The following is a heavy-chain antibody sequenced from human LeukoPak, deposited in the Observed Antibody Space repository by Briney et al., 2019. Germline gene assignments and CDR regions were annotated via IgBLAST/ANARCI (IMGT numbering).Heavy chain of an antibody. CDR1: GYTLNKFG. CDR3: ARDTPQHLKRSDY. V-gene: IGHV1-18*01. D-gene: IGHD6-13*01. CDR2: INTYNGKT. J-gene: IGHJ4*02. Sequence: ASVKVSCKASGYTLNKFGMSWVRQAPGQGLEWLGWINTYNGKTKLGEKFQGRVTMTTDTFTSTVYMELTSLRTDDTAVYFCARDTPQHLKRSDYWGPGTLVTVSS.